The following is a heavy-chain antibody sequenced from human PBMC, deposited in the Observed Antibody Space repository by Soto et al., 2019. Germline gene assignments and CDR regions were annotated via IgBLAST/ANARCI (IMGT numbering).Heavy chain of an antibody. J-gene: IGHJ4*02. D-gene: IGHD6-13*01. Sequence: QVQLVQSGAEVKKPGASVKVSCKASGYTFTSYAMHWVRQAPGQRLEWMGWINAGNGNTKYSQKFKGRVTITRDPPXXXXXXELSSLRPEDTAVYYCARDVAAAGLDYWGQGTLVTVSS. V-gene: IGHV1-3*01. CDR3: ARDVAAAGLDY. CDR2: INAGNGNT. CDR1: GYTFTSYA.